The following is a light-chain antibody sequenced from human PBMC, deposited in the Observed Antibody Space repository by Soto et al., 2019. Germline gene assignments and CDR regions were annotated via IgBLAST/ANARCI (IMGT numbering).Light chain of an antibody. V-gene: IGLV1-40*01. CDR1: SSNIGAGYD. J-gene: IGLJ3*02. Sequence: QSVLTQPPSVSGAPGQRVTISCTGSSSNIGAGYDVHWYQQLPGTAPKPLIYGNNNRPSGVPDRFSGSKSGTSASLAITGVQAEHEADYYCQSYDSSLSASVFGGGTKLTVL. CDR3: QSYDSSLSASV. CDR2: GNN.